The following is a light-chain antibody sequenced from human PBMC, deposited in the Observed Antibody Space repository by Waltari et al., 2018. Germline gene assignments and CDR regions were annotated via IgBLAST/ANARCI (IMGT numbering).Light chain of an antibody. CDR2: EVT. V-gene: IGLV2-18*02. Sequence: QSALTQPPSVSGSPGQSVTISCTGTSSDIGSYKTVSWYQQSPGTAPKLMLYEVTNRPSGVPDRFSGSKSANTACLTISGLQVEDEADYYCNSFTSSNTWVFGGGTRLTVL. CDR1: SSDIGSYKT. CDR3: NSFTSSNTWV. J-gene: IGLJ3*02.